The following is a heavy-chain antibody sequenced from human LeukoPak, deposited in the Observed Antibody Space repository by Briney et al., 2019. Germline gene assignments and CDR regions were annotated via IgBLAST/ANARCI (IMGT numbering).Heavy chain of an antibody. J-gene: IGHJ3*01. CDR3: ARQFLVGSTFHAFDL. Sequence: PSETLSFTCSVSVVSMNGYYWSWLRQSAGNRLEWIGHVDCSGNTNYNPSLESRVTMSVDTSKKQFSLKLTSVTAADMAVYFCARQFLVGSTFHAFDLWGQGTRVTVSS. V-gene: IGHV4-4*07. CDR1: VVSMNGYY. CDR2: VDCSGNT. D-gene: IGHD1-26*01.